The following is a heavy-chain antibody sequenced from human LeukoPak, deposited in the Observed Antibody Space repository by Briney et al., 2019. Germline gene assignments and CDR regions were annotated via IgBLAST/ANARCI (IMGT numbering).Heavy chain of an antibody. CDR1: GGSITNNNYH. J-gene: IGHJ4*02. D-gene: IGHD6-6*01. V-gene: IGHV4-39*01. CDR2: IYYRGDS. CDR3: TRLASGTPADY. Sequence: SETLSLICTVSGGSITNNNYHWGWVRQPPGKGLEWIASIYYRGDSYHNPSLKSRLTISVDTSENQFSLKLSSVTASDTAMYFCTRLASGTPADYWGQGTLVTVSS.